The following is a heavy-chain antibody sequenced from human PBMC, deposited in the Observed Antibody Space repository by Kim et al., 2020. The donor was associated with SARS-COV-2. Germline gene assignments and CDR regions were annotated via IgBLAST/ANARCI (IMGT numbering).Heavy chain of an antibody. V-gene: IGHV3-30*04. CDR1: GFTFSSYA. D-gene: IGHD1-26*01. CDR2: ISYDGSNK. CDR3: ARDSGPIVGATLGLDY. J-gene: IGHJ4*02. Sequence: GGSLRLSCAASGFTFSSYAMHWVRQAPGKGLEWVAVISYDGSNKYYADSVKGRFTISRDNSKNTLYLQMNSLRAEDTAVYYCARDSGPIVGATLGLDYWGQGTLVTVSS.